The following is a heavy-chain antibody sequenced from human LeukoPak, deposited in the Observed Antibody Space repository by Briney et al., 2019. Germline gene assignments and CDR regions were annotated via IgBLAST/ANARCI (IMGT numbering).Heavy chain of an antibody. CDR2: ISAYNGNT. Sequence: ASVKLSCKASGYTFTSYGISWVRQAPGQGLGWMGWISAYNGNTNYAQKLQGRVTMTTDTSTSTAYKELRSLRSDDTGVYYWARDQIGIAVAFGDYWGQGTLVTVSS. CDR3: ARDQIGIAVAFGDY. D-gene: IGHD6-19*01. CDR1: GYTFTSYG. V-gene: IGHV1-18*01. J-gene: IGHJ4*02.